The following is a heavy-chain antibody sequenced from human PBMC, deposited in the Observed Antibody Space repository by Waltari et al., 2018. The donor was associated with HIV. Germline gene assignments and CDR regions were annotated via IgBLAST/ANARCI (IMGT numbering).Heavy chain of an antibody. D-gene: IGHD1-7*01. CDR3: ARRTTIWYNWNYREVGPFGY. Sequence: QLQLQESGPGLVKPSETLSLTCTVAGGSISSSSSYWGWIRQPPGKGLEWIGRIYYSGSTYYNPSLKSRVTISVDTSKNQFSLKLSSVTAADTAVYYCARRTTIWYNWNYREVGPFGYWGQGTLVTVSS. CDR1: GGSISSSSSY. CDR2: IYYSGST. V-gene: IGHV4-39*01. J-gene: IGHJ4*02.